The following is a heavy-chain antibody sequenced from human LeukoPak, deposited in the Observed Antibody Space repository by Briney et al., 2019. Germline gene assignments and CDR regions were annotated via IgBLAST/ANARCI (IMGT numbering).Heavy chain of an antibody. Sequence: PSETLSLTCTVSGGSISSSSYYWGWIRQPPGKGLEWIGSIYYSGSTNYNPSLKSRVTISVDTSKNQFSLKLSSVTAADTAVYYCARAKKELLWFGEKEFDYWGQGTLVTVSS. CDR3: ARAKKELLWFGEKEFDY. J-gene: IGHJ4*02. CDR2: IYYSGST. D-gene: IGHD3-10*01. V-gene: IGHV4-39*07. CDR1: GGSISSSSYY.